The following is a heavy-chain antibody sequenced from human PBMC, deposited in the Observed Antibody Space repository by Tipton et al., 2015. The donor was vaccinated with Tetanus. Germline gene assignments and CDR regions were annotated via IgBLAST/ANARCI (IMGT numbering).Heavy chain of an antibody. J-gene: IGHJ4*02. Sequence: QLVQSGPEVKKPGASVKVSCTASGYTFTGNYIHWVRQVPGQRLEWMAWINPNSGGTDFARKFQGRVTVTRDTSISTAYMELSGLRSDDTAVYFCARATANSAFDFWGQGTRVTVSS. CDR1: GYTFTGNY. CDR2: INPNSGGT. CDR3: ARATANSAFDF. V-gene: IGHV1-2*02. D-gene: IGHD2-21*02.